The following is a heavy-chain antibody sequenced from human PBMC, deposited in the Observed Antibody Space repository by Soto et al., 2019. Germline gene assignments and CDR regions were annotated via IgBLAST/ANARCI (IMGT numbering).Heavy chain of an antibody. CDR3: ARRATGGMDV. J-gene: IGHJ6*02. Sequence: QVQLVQSGAEVKKPGASVKVSCKASGYTFSTYGISWVRQAPGQGLEWMGWINAYNGDTKYTERLQGRVTMTTDTSTITAYMELRSLGSDDTAVYYCARRATGGMDVWGQGTTVTVFS. CDR1: GYTFSTYG. V-gene: IGHV1-18*01. CDR2: INAYNGDT.